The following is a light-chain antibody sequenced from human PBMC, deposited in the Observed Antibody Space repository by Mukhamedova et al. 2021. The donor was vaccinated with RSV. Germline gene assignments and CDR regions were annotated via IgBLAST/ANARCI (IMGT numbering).Light chain of an antibody. V-gene: IGKV3-15*01. CDR2: VAS. Sequence: HGQAPRLLIYVASTRATGLPARFSGGRSATGFTLTISSLTSEDVAVYYCQQYNNWPLTFGGGTKVEIK. CDR3: QQYNNWPLT. J-gene: IGKJ4*01.